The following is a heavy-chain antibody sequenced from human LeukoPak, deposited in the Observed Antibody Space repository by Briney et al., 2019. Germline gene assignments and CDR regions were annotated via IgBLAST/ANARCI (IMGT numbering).Heavy chain of an antibody. CDR1: GFTFSSSW. D-gene: IGHD3/OR15-3a*01. CDR3: AKNFGHQQFGS. CDR2: IKEDGSVK. J-gene: IGHJ4*02. V-gene: IGHV3-7*01. Sequence: PGGSLRLSCAVSGFTFSSSWMDWGRQAPGKGLEWVAHIKEDGSVKNYVDSVKGRFTISRDNTKNSLYLQMNSLRAEDTAVYYCAKNFGHQQFGSWGQGTLVIVSS.